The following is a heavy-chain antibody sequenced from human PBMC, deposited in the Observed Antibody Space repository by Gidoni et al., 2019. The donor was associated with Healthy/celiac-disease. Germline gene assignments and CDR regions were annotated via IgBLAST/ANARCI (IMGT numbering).Heavy chain of an antibody. CDR1: GITFSSYS. D-gene: IGHD3-10*01. J-gene: IGHJ4*02. CDR2: ISSSSSTI. CDR3: AREGDSVTMVRGVSDY. V-gene: IGHV3-48*02. Sequence: EMQLVESGGGLVQPGGSLRLSCAASGITFSSYSMNWVRQAPGKGLEWVSYISSSSSTIYYADSVKGRFTISRDNAKNSLYLQMNSLRDEDTAVYYCAREGDSVTMVRGVSDYWGQGTLVTVSS.